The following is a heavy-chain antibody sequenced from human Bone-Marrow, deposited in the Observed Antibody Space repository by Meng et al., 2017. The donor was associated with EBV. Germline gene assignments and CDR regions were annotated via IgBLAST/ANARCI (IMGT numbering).Heavy chain of an antibody. D-gene: IGHD3-10*01. V-gene: IGHV3-30-3*01. J-gene: IGHJ4*02. Sequence: VLLVGCGGGVAQPGRSSRLSCAASGFTFSRYAMHWVRQTPGKGLEWVAAISYDADYKFYADSVKGRFTISRDNSKNTLYLQMDSLRTEDTAVYYCVRNYYGSGTYGDYWGQGTLVTVSS. CDR2: ISYDADYK. CDR1: GFTFSRYA. CDR3: VRNYYGSGTYGDY.